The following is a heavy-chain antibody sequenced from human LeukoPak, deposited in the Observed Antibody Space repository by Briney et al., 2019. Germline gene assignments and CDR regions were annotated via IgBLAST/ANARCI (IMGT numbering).Heavy chain of an antibody. CDR3: ARDRDYGSGIFDY. Sequence: ASVKVSCKASGYTFTGYYMHWVRQAPGQGLEWMGWINPNSGGTNYAQKFQGRVTMTRDTSISTAYMELNRLRSDDTAVYYCARDRDYGSGIFDYWGQGTLVTVSS. CDR2: INPNSGGT. D-gene: IGHD3-10*01. V-gene: IGHV1-2*02. CDR1: GYTFTGYY. J-gene: IGHJ4*02.